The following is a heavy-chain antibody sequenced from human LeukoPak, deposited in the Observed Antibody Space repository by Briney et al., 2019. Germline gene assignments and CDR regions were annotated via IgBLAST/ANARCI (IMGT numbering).Heavy chain of an antibody. V-gene: IGHV3-30*02. D-gene: IGHD3-10*01. CDR2: IRYDGSNK. J-gene: IGHJ4*02. CDR1: GFTFSSYG. Sequence: GGSLRLSCAASGFTFSSYGMHWVRQAPGKGLEWVAFIRYDGSNKYYADSVKGRFTISRDNSKNTLYLQMNSLRAEDTAVYYCAKDAELLWFGESHYYFDYWGQGTLVTVSS. CDR3: AKDAELLWFGESHYYFDY.